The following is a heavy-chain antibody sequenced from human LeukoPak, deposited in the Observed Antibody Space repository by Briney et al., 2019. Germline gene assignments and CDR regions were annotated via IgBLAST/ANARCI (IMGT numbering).Heavy chain of an antibody. CDR3: ARLSGSPHPPFDY. CDR1: GGSISNYY. Sequence: SETLSLTCTVSGGSISNYYLTWIRQPPGKGLEWIGYIYYSGTTYYNPSLKSRVTISVDTSKNQFSLKLTSVTAADTAVYYCARLSGSPHPPFDYWGQGTLVTVSS. CDR2: IYYSGTT. D-gene: IGHD1-26*01. J-gene: IGHJ4*02. V-gene: IGHV4-59*08.